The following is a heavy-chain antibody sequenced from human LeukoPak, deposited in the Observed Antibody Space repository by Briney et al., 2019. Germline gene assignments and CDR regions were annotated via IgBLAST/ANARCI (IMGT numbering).Heavy chain of an antibody. Sequence: PSETLSLTCTVSGYSISSGYYWGWIRQPPGKGLEWIGSIYHSGSTYYNPSLKSRVTISVDTSKNQFSLKLSSVTAADTAVYYCARDGVICSGGSCYSYYYYGMDVWGQGTTVTVSS. D-gene: IGHD2-15*01. CDR3: ARDGVICSGGSCYSYYYYGMDV. J-gene: IGHJ6*02. CDR1: GYSISSGYY. V-gene: IGHV4-38-2*02. CDR2: IYHSGST.